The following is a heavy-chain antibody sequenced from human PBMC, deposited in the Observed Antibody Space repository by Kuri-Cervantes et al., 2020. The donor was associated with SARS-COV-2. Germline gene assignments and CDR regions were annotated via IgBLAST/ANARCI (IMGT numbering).Heavy chain of an antibody. CDR1: GFTFSSYA. CDR2: ISGSGGST. D-gene: IGHD1-14*01. CDR3: AKGRIHHSDAFDI. J-gene: IGHJ3*02. Sequence: GESLKISCAASGFTFSSYAMSWVRQAPGKGLEWVSAISGSGGSTYYADSVKGRFTIPRDNSKNTLYLQMNSLRAEDTAVYYCAKGRIHHSDAFDIWGQGTMVTVSS. V-gene: IGHV3-23*01.